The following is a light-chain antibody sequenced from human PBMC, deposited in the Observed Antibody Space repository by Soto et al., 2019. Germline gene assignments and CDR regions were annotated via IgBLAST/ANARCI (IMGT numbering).Light chain of an antibody. Sequence: EIVLTQSPATLSFSLGERATLSCRASQSIGNRLAWYQQKPGQAPRLLIYDASNRAAGIPARFSGGGSGTDFTLTISSLEPEDFAVYYCQQRDSWPPFIFGPGTKVDMK. CDR3: QQRDSWPPFI. CDR1: QSIGNR. J-gene: IGKJ3*01. CDR2: DAS. V-gene: IGKV3-11*01.